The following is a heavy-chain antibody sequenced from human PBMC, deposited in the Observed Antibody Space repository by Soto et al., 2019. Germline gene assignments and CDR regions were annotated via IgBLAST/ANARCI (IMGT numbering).Heavy chain of an antibody. CDR2: INPDNGNT. J-gene: IGHJ3*01. V-gene: IGHV1-3*01. CDR3: ARDIRSVGPRANDAFDV. CDR1: GFSFSDNL. Sequence: QVQLVQSGAEVRKPGASGNISCRASGFSFSDNLINWVRQAPGQSLEWMGWINPDNGNTRYLQTFQGRVTISRHSSASIAYVEVSDLTSEDPAVYYCARDIRSVGPRANDAFDVWGQGTMVTVSS.